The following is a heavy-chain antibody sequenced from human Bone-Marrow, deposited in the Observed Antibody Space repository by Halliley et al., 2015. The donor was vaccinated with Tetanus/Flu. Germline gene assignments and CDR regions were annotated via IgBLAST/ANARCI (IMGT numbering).Heavy chain of an antibody. D-gene: IGHD1-26*01. CDR3: ARGEWDPKYYNGMDV. V-gene: IGHV1-18*01. CDR2: ISGYNGDT. Sequence: GWISGYNGDTNYAQKRQGRVTMTTDTATTAAYMGLRSVTSDDTAVYYCARGEWDPKYYNGMDVWGQGTTVTVSS. J-gene: IGHJ6*02.